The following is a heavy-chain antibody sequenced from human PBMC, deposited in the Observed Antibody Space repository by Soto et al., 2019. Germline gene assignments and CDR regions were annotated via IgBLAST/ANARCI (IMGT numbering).Heavy chain of an antibody. J-gene: IGHJ6*02. V-gene: IGHV1-2*02. CDR3: VRGSVASNFDHYGMDV. Sequence: QVQLVQSGAEVKKPGASVKVSCKASGYTFTGYYIHWVRQAPGQGLEWMGWINPNSGGTNHAQKFQGGVTMTRDTXVNXAYMGMSRLKSNDTAVYYGVRGSVASNFDHYGMDVWGQGTTVTDFS. D-gene: IGHD6-19*01. CDR2: INPNSGGT. CDR1: GYTFTGYY.